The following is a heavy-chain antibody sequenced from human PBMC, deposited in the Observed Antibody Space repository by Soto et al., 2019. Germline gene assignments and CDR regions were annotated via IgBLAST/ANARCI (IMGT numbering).Heavy chain of an antibody. J-gene: IGHJ4*02. CDR2: IYYSGST. Sequence: SETLSLTCTVSGGSISSSSYYWGWIRQPPGKGLEWFGSIYYSGSTYYNPSLKSRVTISVDTSKNQFSLKLSSVTAADTAVYYCARRLSSGGEFDYWGQGTLVTVSS. CDR3: ARRLSSGGEFDY. D-gene: IGHD6-19*01. V-gene: IGHV4-39*01. CDR1: GGSISSSSYY.